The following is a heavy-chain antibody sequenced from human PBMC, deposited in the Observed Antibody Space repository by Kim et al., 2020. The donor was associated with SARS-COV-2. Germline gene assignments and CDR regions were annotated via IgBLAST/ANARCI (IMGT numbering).Heavy chain of an antibody. Sequence: GGSLRLSCAASGFTFSSYWMHWVRQAPEKGLVWVSRINTDGSSTNYADSVKGRFTISRDNAKNTLFLQLNSLRGEDTAVYYCARWGPGIASYWGRGTLVTVSS. J-gene: IGHJ4*02. V-gene: IGHV3-74*01. D-gene: IGHD6-13*01. CDR3: ARWGPGIASY. CDR2: INTDGSST. CDR1: GFTFSSYW.